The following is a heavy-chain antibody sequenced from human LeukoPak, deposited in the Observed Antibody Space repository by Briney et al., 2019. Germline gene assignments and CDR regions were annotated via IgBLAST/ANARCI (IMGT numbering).Heavy chain of an antibody. CDR2: ISYDGSNK. J-gene: IGHJ4*02. Sequence: GGSLRLSCAASGFTFSSYAMHWVRQAPGKGLEWVAVISYDGSNKHYADSVKGRFTISRDNSKNTLYLQMNSLRAEDTAVYYCARDGDYYDSSGYLDYWGQGTLVTVSS. D-gene: IGHD3-22*01. CDR3: ARDGDYYDSSGYLDY. V-gene: IGHV3-30-3*01. CDR1: GFTFSSYA.